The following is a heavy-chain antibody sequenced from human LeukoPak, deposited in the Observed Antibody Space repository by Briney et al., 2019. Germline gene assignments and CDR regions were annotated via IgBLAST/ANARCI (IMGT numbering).Heavy chain of an antibody. Sequence: ETLSLTCAVYGGSFSGYYWSWIRQPPGKGLEWVANIKQDGSEKYYVDSVKGRFTISRDNAKNSLYLQMNSLRAEDTAVYYCARGVYAARLGVPYYFDYWGQGTLVTVSS. CDR1: GGSFSGYY. D-gene: IGHD6-13*01. V-gene: IGHV3-7*04. J-gene: IGHJ4*02. CDR3: ARGVYAARLGVPYYFDY. CDR2: IKQDGSEK.